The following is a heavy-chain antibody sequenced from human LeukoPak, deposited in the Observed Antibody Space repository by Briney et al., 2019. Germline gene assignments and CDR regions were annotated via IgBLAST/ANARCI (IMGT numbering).Heavy chain of an antibody. D-gene: IGHD3-16*01. V-gene: IGHV3-7*01. CDR1: GFPVSNNY. J-gene: IGHJ6*02. CDR3: ATYTHWVAGDV. CDR2: MNQDGSAK. Sequence: QPGGPLPLSCAASGFPVSNNYMSWVRQAPGKGLEWLANMNQDGSAKGNVDSVKGRFTISRDNARNSLYLQMSSLRPEDTAVDYCATYTHWVAGDVWGQGTTVTVSS.